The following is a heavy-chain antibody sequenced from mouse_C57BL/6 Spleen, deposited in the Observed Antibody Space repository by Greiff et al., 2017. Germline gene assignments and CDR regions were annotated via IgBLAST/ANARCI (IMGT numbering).Heavy chain of an antibody. Sequence: VMLVESGPGLVQPSQSLSITCTVSGFSLTSYGVHWVRQSPGKGLEWLGVIWRGGSTDYNAAFMSRLSITKDNSKSQVFFKMNSLQADDTAIYYCAKNPFITTVVAFDYWGQGTTLTVSS. D-gene: IGHD1-1*01. V-gene: IGHV2-5*01. CDR3: AKNPFITTVVAFDY. J-gene: IGHJ2*01. CDR2: IWRGGST. CDR1: GFSLTSYG.